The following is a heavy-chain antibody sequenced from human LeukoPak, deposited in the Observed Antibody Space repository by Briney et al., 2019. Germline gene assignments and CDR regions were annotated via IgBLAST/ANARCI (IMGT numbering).Heavy chain of an antibody. CDR2: LYDSGNT. Sequence: SETLSLTCAVYGGSFSGYYWSWIRQPPGKGLEWIGYLYDSGNTIYNPSLKSRVTISEDTSKNQFSLKVNSVTAADTAVYYCARHGAGYSYDLWGQGTLVTVSS. D-gene: IGHD5-24*01. J-gene: IGHJ4*02. CDR3: ARHGAGYSYDL. CDR1: GGSFSGYY. V-gene: IGHV4-59*08.